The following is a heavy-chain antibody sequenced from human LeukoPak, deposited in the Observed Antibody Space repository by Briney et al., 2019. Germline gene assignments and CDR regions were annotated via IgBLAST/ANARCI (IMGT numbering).Heavy chain of an antibody. CDR1: GYTSGYTFANYG. D-gene: IGHD4-23*01. J-gene: IGHJ4*02. V-gene: IGHV1-18*01. CDR2: ISVYNGNT. Sequence: GASMKVSCKASGYTSGYTFANYGITWVRQAPGQGLEWMGWISVYNGNTNYEQRLQGRVTMTTDTSTSTAYMELRSLTSDDTAVYYCARLGYGVNSADYWGQGTLVTVSS. CDR3: ARLGYGVNSADY.